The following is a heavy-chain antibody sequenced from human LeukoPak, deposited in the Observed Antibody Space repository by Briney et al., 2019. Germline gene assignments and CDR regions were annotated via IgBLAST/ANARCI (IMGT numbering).Heavy chain of an antibody. D-gene: IGHD2-2*01. CDR3: PRDVSAAGTNWFDP. V-gene: IGHV1-2*02. Sequence: ASVKVSCRASGSTSTGYYITWVQQAPGQGLEWMGWINPNSGGPNYARKFQGRVTMTRDTSISTAYMEMSRLRSDDTAVYYCPRDVSAAGTNWFDPCGQGTLVTVSS. J-gene: IGHJ5*02. CDR2: INPNSGGP. CDR1: GSTSTGYY.